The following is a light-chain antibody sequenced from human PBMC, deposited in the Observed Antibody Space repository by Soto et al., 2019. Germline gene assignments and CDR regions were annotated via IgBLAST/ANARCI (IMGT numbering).Light chain of an antibody. CDR1: NSDIGTLNS. CDR3: SSYTSSRTYV. Sequence: QSALTQPASVSASSGQSITISCTETNSDIGTLNSVSWYQQFPGKAPKLMIFGVSVRPSGVSTRFSGSKFGNTAFLYISGLQAEDEADYYCSSYTSSRTYVFGSGTKLTVL. CDR2: GVS. J-gene: IGLJ1*01. V-gene: IGLV2-14*01.